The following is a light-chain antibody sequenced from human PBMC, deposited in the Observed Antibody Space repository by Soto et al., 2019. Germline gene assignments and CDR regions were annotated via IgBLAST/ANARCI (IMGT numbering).Light chain of an antibody. CDR3: SSFTNTGTVI. J-gene: IGLJ2*01. CDR1: SSDVGGYKY. Sequence: QSVLTQPASVSGSPGQSITISCTATSSDVGGYKYVSWYQQHPGKVPKLMIYDVSNRPSGISDRFSGSKSDKTASLTISGLQPEDEADYYCSSFTNTGTVIFGGGTQLTVL. V-gene: IGLV2-14*03. CDR2: DVS.